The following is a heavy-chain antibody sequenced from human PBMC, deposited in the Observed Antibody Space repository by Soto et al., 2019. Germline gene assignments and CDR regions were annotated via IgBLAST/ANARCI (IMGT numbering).Heavy chain of an antibody. V-gene: IGHV4-30-4*01. CDR3: ARAPNPYYYDSSGYYVIDY. D-gene: IGHD3-22*01. Sequence: TLSLTCTVSGGSISSGDYYWSWIRQPPGKGLEWIGYIYYSGSTYYNPSLKSRVTISVDTSKNQFSLKLSSVTAADTAVYYCARAPNPYYYDSSGYYVIDYWGQGTLVTVSS. J-gene: IGHJ4*02. CDR1: GGSISSGDYY. CDR2: IYYSGST.